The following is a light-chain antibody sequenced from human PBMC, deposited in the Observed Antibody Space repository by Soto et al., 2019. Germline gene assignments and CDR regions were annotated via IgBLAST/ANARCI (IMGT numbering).Light chain of an antibody. J-gene: IGLJ1*01. V-gene: IGLV2-14*01. CDR3: CSYTTSSTLV. CDR2: EVS. Sequence: SALTQPAFLSGSPGQSISISCSGTCTYIGAYTHVSWYQQHPGKASQLIIFEVSNRPSGLSNRFSGSKSGNPASLTISGLQNEDEAEYYCCSYTTSSTLVFGTGTKLTVL. CDR1: CTYIGAYTH.